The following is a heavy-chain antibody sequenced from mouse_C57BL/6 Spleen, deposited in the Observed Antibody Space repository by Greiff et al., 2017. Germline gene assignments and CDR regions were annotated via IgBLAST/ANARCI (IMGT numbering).Heavy chain of an antibody. CDR1: GYTFTDYY. J-gene: IGHJ2*01. D-gene: IGHD1-1*01. V-gene: IGHV1-26*01. CDR2: INPNNGGT. Sequence: EVQLQQSGPELVKPGASVKISCKASGYTFTDYYMNWVKQSHGKSLEWIGDINPNNGGTSYNQKFKGKATLTVDKSSSTAYMELRSLTSEDSAVYYCGRGKLPDYWGQGTTLTVSS. CDR3: GRGKLPDY.